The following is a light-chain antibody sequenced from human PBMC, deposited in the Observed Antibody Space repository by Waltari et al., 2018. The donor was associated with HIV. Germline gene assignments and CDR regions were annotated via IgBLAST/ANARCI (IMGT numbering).Light chain of an antibody. CDR1: ALDKQY. J-gene: IGLJ3*02. Sequence: SYELTQPPSVSVSPGQTARITCPGDALDKQYRYWYQQKPGQAPLLLIYKDTARPSGIPERFSGSSSGTTVTLTISGVQAEDEADYYCQSTDSSITYVVFGGGTKLTVL. V-gene: IGLV3-25*03. CDR2: KDT. CDR3: QSTDSSITYVV.